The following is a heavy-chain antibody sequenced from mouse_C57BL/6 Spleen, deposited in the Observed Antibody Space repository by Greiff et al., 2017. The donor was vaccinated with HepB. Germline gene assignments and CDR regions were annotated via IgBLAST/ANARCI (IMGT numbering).Heavy chain of an antibody. CDR1: GYTFTSYW. CDR2: IYPGNSDT. CDR3: TRGDYYGSSYEFAY. D-gene: IGHD1-1*01. J-gene: IGHJ3*01. Sequence: VQLQQSGTVLARPGASVKMSCKTSGYTFTSYWMHWVKQRPGQGLEWIGAIYPGNSDTSYNQKFKGKAKLTAVTSASTAYMELSILTNEDSAVYYCTRGDYYGSSYEFAYWGQGTLVTVSA. V-gene: IGHV1-5*01.